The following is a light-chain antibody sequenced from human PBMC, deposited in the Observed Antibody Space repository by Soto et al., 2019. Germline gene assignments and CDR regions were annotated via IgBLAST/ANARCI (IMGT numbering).Light chain of an antibody. J-gene: IGKJ1*01. Sequence: MQMTQSPSSLSASVGGRFTITCRASQGISTYLNWYQQKPGKAPKLLISAASSLQSGVPSRFSGSGSETDFTLTISSLQPEDFATYSCQQSYSTTWTFGQGTKVDIK. CDR2: AAS. V-gene: IGKV1-39*01. CDR1: QGISTY. CDR3: QQSYSTTWT.